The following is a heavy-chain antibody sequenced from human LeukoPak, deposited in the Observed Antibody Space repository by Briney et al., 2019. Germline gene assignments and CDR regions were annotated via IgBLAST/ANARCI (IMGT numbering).Heavy chain of an antibody. D-gene: IGHD3-16*02. Sequence: PSETLSLTCAVYGGSFSGYYWSWIRQPPGKGLEWIGEINHSGSTNYNPSLKSRVTISVDTSKNQFSLKLSPVTAADTAVYYCAREPLGGELSLYQPLDYWGQGTLVTVSS. CDR1: GGSFSGYY. CDR3: AREPLGGELSLYQPLDY. V-gene: IGHV4-34*01. J-gene: IGHJ4*02. CDR2: INHSGST.